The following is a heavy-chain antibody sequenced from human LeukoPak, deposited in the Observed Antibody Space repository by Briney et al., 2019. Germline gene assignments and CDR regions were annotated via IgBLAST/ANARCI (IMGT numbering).Heavy chain of an antibody. CDR1: GYTFNTYA. Sequence: ASVKVSCKASGYTFNTYAVHWVRQAPGQSLEWMGWINTDTGYTKYSQNFQGRVTLTRDRSASTAYMELRSLTSEVTAVYYCARDLPGSDWLSPPDFWGQGTVVTVSS. J-gene: IGHJ4*02. CDR3: ARDLPGSDWLSPPDF. D-gene: IGHD3-9*01. V-gene: IGHV1-3*04. CDR2: INTDTGYT.